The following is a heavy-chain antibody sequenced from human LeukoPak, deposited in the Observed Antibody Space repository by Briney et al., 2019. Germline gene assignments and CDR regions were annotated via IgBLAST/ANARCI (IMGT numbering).Heavy chain of an antibody. J-gene: IGHJ6*03. Sequence: GGSLRLSCAASGFTFSDYYMSWIRQAPGKGLEWVSYISSSGSTIYYADSVKGRFTISRDNARNSLYLQMNSLRAEDTAVYYCARDPYSGTYGDTYYYYMDVWGKGTTVTISS. CDR3: ARDPYSGTYGDTYYYYMDV. D-gene: IGHD1-26*01. CDR2: ISSSGSTI. CDR1: GFTFSDYY. V-gene: IGHV3-11*04.